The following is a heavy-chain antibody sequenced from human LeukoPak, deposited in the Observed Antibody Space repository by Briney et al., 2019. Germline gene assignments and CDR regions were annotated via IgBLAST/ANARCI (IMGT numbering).Heavy chain of an antibody. CDR2: INSNGGST. D-gene: IGHD2-2*01. CDR3: VKGTSTKYYYYGMDV. Sequence: GGSLRLSCAASGFTFSSYWMHWVRQAPGKGLEYVAGINSNGGSTFYADSVKGRFTMSGDNSKNTLYLQMSSLRAEDTAVYYCVKGTSTKYYYYGMDVWGQGTTVTVSS. CDR1: GFTFSSYW. J-gene: IGHJ6*02. V-gene: IGHV3-64D*06.